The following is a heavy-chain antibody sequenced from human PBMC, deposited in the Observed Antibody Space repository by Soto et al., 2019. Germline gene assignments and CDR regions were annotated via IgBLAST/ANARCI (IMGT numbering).Heavy chain of an antibody. CDR1: GFTFSSYS. Sequence: GGSLRLSCAASGFTFSSYSMNWVRQAPGKGLEWVSYISSSSSTIYYADSVKGRFTISRDNAKNSLYLQMNSLRAEDTAVYYCASDSSGWSNYFDYWGQGTLVTVS. D-gene: IGHD6-19*01. CDR2: ISSSSSTI. V-gene: IGHV3-48*01. J-gene: IGHJ4*02. CDR3: ASDSSGWSNYFDY.